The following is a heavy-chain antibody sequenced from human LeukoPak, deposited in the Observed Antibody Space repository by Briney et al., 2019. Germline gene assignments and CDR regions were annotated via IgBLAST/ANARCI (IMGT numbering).Heavy chain of an antibody. CDR2: INPNNGAT. D-gene: IGHD6-19*01. CDR3: ATKKQWLGYFDY. Sequence: ASVKVSCKASGYTFTGYYMHWVRQAPGQGLEWMGRINPNNGATNYAQKLQGRVTITGDTSISTAYMELSSLRSDDTAVYYCATKKQWLGYFDYWGQGTLVTVSS. V-gene: IGHV1-2*06. J-gene: IGHJ4*02. CDR1: GYTFTGYY.